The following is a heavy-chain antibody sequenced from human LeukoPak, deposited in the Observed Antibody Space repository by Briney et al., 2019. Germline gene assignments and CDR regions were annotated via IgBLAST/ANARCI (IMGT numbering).Heavy chain of an antibody. CDR1: GFTFSSYS. V-gene: IGHV3-21*01. CDR3: ARDGYSSSFYYYYYMDV. Sequence: GGSLRLSCAASGFTFSSYSMNWVRQAPGKGLEWVSSISSSSSYIYYADSVKGRFTISRDNAKNSLYLQMNSLRAEDTAVYYCARDGYSSSFYYYYYMDVWGKGTTVTVSS. CDR2: ISSSSSYI. J-gene: IGHJ6*03. D-gene: IGHD6-6*01.